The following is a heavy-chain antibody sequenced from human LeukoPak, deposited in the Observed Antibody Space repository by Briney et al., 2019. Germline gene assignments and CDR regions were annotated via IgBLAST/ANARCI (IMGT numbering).Heavy chain of an antibody. J-gene: IGHJ4*02. D-gene: IGHD1-1*01. CDR1: GGSVSSGSYY. CDR2: GYYTGGT. CDR3: ARASSTYFDS. Sequence: PSETLSLTCNVSGGSVSSGSYYWSWIRQPPGKGLEWIGYGYYTGGTNYNASLKSRVTISVDTSRKQFSLKLSSVTAADTAVYYCARASSTYFDSWGQGALVTVSS. V-gene: IGHV4-61*01.